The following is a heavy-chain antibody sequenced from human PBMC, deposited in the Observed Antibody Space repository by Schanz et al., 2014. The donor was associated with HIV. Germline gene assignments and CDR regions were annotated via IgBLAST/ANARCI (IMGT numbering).Heavy chain of an antibody. J-gene: IGHJ6*02. D-gene: IGHD3-22*01. CDR3: AKDGNWYDSRYRGKGNYYYYYGMDV. V-gene: IGHV3-30*18. Sequence: QVQLVESGGGVVQPGRSLRVSCAASGFTFNSYGMHWVRQAPGKGLEWVAVISYDGSRKHFADSVKGRFTISRDNSKNTLYLQMKSLRAEDTAVYYCAKDGNWYDSRYRGKGNYYYYYGMDVWGQGTTVTVSS. CDR2: ISYDGSRK. CDR1: GFTFNSYG.